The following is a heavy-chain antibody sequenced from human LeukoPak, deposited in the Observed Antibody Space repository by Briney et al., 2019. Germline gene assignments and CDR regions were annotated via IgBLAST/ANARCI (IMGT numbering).Heavy chain of an antibody. Sequence: SQTLSLTCTVSGGSISSGSYYWSWIRQPAGKGLEWIGRIHTSGSTSSNPSLKSRVTISIDTPKNQFSLKLSSVTAADTAVYYCARDIVRYFDYWGQGTLVTVSS. V-gene: IGHV4-61*02. CDR2: IHTSGST. CDR1: GGSISSGSYY. D-gene: IGHD2-8*01. CDR3: ARDIVRYFDY. J-gene: IGHJ4*02.